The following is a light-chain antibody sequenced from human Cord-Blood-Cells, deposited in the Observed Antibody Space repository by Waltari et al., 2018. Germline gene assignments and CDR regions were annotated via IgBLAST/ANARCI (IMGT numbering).Light chain of an antibody. CDR3: CSDAGSSTLV. J-gene: IGLJ3*02. Sequence: QSALTQPASVSGSPGQSITISCPGTSSDVGSSNLVSWYQQHPGKAPKLMIYEVSKRPSGVSNRFSGSKSDNTASLTISGLQAEDEADYYCCSDAGSSTLVFGGGTKLTVL. CDR1: SSDVGSSNL. V-gene: IGLV2-23*02. CDR2: EVS.